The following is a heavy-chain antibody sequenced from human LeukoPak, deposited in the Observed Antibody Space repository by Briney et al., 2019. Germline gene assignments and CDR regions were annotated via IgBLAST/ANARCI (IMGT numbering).Heavy chain of an antibody. D-gene: IGHD3-22*01. CDR1: GFTFIDYY. CDR3: ATGHYYDSSGYHGGNWFDP. Sequence: GSLRLSCAASGFTFIDYYMPWVRQAPGKGLEWIGEINHSGSTNYNPSLKSRVTISVDTSKNQFSLKLSSVTAADTAVYYCATGHYYDSSGYHGGNWFDPWGQGTLVTVSS. J-gene: IGHJ5*02. CDR2: INHSGST. V-gene: IGHV4-34*01.